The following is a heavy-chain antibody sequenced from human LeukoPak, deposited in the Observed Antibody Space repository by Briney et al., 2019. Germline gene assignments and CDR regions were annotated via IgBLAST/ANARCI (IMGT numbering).Heavy chain of an antibody. J-gene: IGHJ6*02. CDR2: IYYSGST. Sequence: PSETLSLTCTVSGGSISNYYWSWIRQPPGKGLEWIGYIYYSGSTNYNPSLKSRVTISVDTSKNQFSLKLSSVTAADTAVYYCARDGKDYYDSSGYWLYGMDVWGQGTTVTVSS. V-gene: IGHV4-59*01. CDR3: ARDGKDYYDSSGYWLYGMDV. CDR1: GGSISNYY. D-gene: IGHD3-22*01.